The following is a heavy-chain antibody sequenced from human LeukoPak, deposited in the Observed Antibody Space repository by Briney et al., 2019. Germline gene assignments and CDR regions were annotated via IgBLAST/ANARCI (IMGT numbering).Heavy chain of an antibody. CDR2: ISGSGGST. Sequence: GGSLRLSCAASGFTFSSYAMSWVRQAPGKGLEWVSAISGSGGSTYYADSVKGRFTISRDNSKNTLYLQMNSLRAEDTAVYYCAKDRIRGKWELFPRYFDYGGQGTLVTVSA. V-gene: IGHV3-23*01. CDR3: AKDRIRGKWELFPRYFDY. CDR1: GFTFSSYA. D-gene: IGHD1-26*01. J-gene: IGHJ4*02.